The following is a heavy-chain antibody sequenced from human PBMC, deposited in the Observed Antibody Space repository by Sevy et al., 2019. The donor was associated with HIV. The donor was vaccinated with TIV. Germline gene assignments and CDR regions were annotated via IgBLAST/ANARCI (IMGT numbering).Heavy chain of an antibody. J-gene: IGHJ4*02. D-gene: IGHD5-18*01. Sequence: GGSLRLSCAASGFSFVSYWMTWVRQAPGKGLEWVASIKQDGSEEYYVDSVKGRFTISRDNAKKSLYLQMNSLRVEDTAVYYCARGKSGYGYGLDYWGQGTLVTVSS. CDR1: GFSFVSYW. CDR2: IKQDGSEE. CDR3: ARGKSGYGYGLDY. V-gene: IGHV3-7*01.